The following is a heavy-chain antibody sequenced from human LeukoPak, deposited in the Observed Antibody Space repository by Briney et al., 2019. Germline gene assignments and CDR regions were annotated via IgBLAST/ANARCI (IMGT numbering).Heavy chain of an antibody. Sequence: GGSLRLSFAASGFAFRSYAMSGVRQSPGKGRDGVSVIIDIGVSTYYADSVKRRFTISRDNSKNTLYLQLNSLRAEDTAVYYCAKGSTKRQQFDYWGQGTLVTVSS. CDR3: AKGSTKRQQFDY. D-gene: IGHD6-13*01. J-gene: IGHJ4*02. CDR2: IIDIGVST. CDR1: GFAFRSYA. V-gene: IGHV3-23*01.